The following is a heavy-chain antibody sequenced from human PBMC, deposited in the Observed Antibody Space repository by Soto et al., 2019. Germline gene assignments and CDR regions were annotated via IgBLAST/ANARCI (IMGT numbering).Heavy chain of an antibody. CDR1: GITVSTNY. CDR3: ARDGGGGYYDSSGYVAV. CDR2: IYSDGIT. Sequence: EVQLVETGGGLIQPGGSLRLSCAASGITVSTNYMSWVRQAPGKGLEWVSVIYSDGITYYADSVKGRFTISRDNSKNTVSLQMNSLRGEDTAVYYCARDGGGGYYDSSGYVAVWGQGTLVTVSS. J-gene: IGHJ4*02. D-gene: IGHD3-22*01. V-gene: IGHV3-53*02.